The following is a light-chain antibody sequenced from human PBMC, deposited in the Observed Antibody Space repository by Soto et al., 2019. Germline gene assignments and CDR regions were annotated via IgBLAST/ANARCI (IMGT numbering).Light chain of an antibody. J-gene: IGLJ2*01. V-gene: IGLV2-14*01. Sequence: QSALTQPASVSGSPGQSITISCTGTSSDVGGYNYVSWYQQHPGKAPKLMIYDVSNRPSGVSNRFSGSKSGNTASLTISGLHAEDEADYYCSSYTSSSTLVVFGEGTKVTVL. CDR1: SSDVGGYNY. CDR3: SSYTSSSTLVV. CDR2: DVS.